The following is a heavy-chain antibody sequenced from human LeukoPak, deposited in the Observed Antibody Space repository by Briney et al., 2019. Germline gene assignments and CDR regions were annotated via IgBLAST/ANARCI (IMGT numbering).Heavy chain of an antibody. Sequence: SETLSLTCTVSGGSISSYYWSWIRQPPGKGLEWIGYIYYSGNTNYNPSLKSRVTVSIDTCKNQFSLKLSSVTAADAAMYYCARNTYFDYWGQGTLVTVSS. CDR3: ARNTYFDY. V-gene: IGHV4-59*01. J-gene: IGHJ4*02. CDR1: GGSISSYY. CDR2: IYYSGNT.